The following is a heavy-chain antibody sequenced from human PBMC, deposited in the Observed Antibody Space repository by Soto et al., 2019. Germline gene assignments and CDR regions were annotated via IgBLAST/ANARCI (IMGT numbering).Heavy chain of an antibody. Sequence: PGGSLRLSCAASGFDFSTHVVHWVRQAPGQGLEWVAVISYVGYNAYYADSVKGRFTISKDNSRNTLFLQMDNLRSDDTAVYFCARDGGFSYGFDYYFDYWGQGTLVTVSS. CDR1: GFDFSTHV. V-gene: IGHV3-30-3*01. CDR2: ISYVGYNA. J-gene: IGHJ4*02. CDR3: ARDGGFSYGFDYYFDY. D-gene: IGHD5-18*01.